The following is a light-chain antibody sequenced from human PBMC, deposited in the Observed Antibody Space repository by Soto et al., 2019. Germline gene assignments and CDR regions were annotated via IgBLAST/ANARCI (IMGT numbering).Light chain of an antibody. CDR2: GAS. CDR1: QSVSSSN. J-gene: IGKJ1*01. Sequence: EIVLTQSPGTLSLSPGERATLSCRASQSVSSSNLARYQQKPGQAPRLLIYGASTRATGIPARFSGSGSGTEFTLTISSLQSEDFAVYYCQQYNNWPRTFGQGTKVDIK. CDR3: QQYNNWPRT. V-gene: IGKV3-15*01.